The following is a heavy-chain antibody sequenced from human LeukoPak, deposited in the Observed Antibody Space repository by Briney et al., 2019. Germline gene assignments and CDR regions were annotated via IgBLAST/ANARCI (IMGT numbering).Heavy chain of an antibody. V-gene: IGHV3-7*01. CDR3: ARDHAYRADY. J-gene: IGHJ4*02. D-gene: IGHD2-2*01. CDR1: GFSFSDDW. Sequence: GGSLRLPCAASGFSFSDDWMCWVRQAPGKGLQWVANINQDGSKKYYADSLKGRFTISRDNAKNSLYLQMSSLRAEDTAVYYCARDHAYRADYWGQGTLVAVSS. CDR2: INQDGSKK.